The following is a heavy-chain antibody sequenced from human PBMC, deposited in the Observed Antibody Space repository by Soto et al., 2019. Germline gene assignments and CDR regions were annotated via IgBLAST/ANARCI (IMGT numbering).Heavy chain of an antibody. CDR2: IIPVFATP. CDR1: GGTFSSSF. D-gene: IGHD1-26*01. Sequence: QVQLVQSGAEVKKPGSSVKVSCKASGGTFSSSFINWVRQAPGQGLEWMGSIIPVFATPNYAQKFQGRVTITADASTSTAYMELSSLTSEDPAVYFCARSFSGAYYGLDYWGQGTLVTVSS. CDR3: ARSFSGAYYGLDY. J-gene: IGHJ4*02. V-gene: IGHV1-69*18.